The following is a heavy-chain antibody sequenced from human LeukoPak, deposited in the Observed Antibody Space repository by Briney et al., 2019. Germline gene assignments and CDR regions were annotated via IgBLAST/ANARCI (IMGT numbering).Heavy chain of an antibody. V-gene: IGHV1-8*01. CDR3: ARRSRSYGSGNIGGY. J-gene: IGHJ4*02. D-gene: IGHD3-10*01. CDR1: GYTFTSYD. Sequence: ASVKVSCKASGYTFTSYDINWVRQATGQGLECMGCMNPNSGNTGYAQKFQGRVTMTRNTSINTAYMELSSLRSEDTAVYYCARRSRSYGSGNIGGYWGQGTLVTVSS. CDR2: MNPNSGNT.